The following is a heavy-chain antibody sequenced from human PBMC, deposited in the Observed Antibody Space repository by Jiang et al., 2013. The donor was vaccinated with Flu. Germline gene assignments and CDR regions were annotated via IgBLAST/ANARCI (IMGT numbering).Heavy chain of an antibody. D-gene: IGHD3-10*01. V-gene: IGHV4-30-4*08. CDR2: IYYSGST. J-gene: IGHJ3*02. CDR3: ARDGVWFGEGAFDI. CDR1: GGSISSGDYY. Sequence: GLVKPSQTLSLTCTVSGGSISSGDYYWSWIRQPPGKGLEWIGYIYYSGSTYYNPSLKSRVTISVDTSKNQFSLKLSSVTAADTAVYYCARDGVWFGEGAFDIWGQGTMVTVSS.